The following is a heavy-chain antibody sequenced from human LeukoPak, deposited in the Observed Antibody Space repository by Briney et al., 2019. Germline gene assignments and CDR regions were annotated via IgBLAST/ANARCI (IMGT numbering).Heavy chain of an antibody. D-gene: IGHD4-23*01. CDR2: IYYSGST. Sequence: SETLSLTCTVSGGSLSYYYWSWVRQPPGKGLEWIGYIYYSGSTSYSPSLKSRVTISIDASKNQFSLRLSSVTAADTAVYYCARHQITTIVTGLFDYWGQGTLVAVSS. J-gene: IGHJ4*02. CDR3: ARHQITTIVTGLFDY. CDR1: GGSLSYYY. V-gene: IGHV4-59*08.